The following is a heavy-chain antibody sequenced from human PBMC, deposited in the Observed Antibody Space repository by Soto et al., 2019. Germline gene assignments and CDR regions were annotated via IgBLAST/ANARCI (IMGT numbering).Heavy chain of an antibody. J-gene: IGHJ5*02. CDR1: GYPFSDNQ. D-gene: IGHD4-4*01. CDR2: INSKSDDT. V-gene: IGHV1-2*02. CDR3: ARKHSLDYIRWGLDP. Sequence: VSVKVSCKASGYPFSDNQIHWLRRAPGQGLEWMGRINSKSDDTNYAQKFQGRVTMTRDTSIDTAYLELTGLTSDDTATYYCARKHSLDYIRWGLDPWGQGTLVTVSS.